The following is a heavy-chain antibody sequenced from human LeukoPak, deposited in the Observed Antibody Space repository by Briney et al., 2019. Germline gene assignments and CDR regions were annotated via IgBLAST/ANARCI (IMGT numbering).Heavy chain of an antibody. CDR1: GFTFTSHW. D-gene: IGHD3-10*01. CDR2: IRQDGSHK. CDR3: ARKGSGVLLWFGELLLGAFDI. J-gene: IGHJ3*02. Sequence: GGSLRLSWAASGFTFTSHWMSWVRQAPGKWLEWVAHIRQDGSHKYYVDSVKGRFTITRDKAKNSLYLQMNSLRAEDTAVYYCARKGSGVLLWFGELLLGAFDIWGQGTMVTVSS. V-gene: IGHV3-7*01.